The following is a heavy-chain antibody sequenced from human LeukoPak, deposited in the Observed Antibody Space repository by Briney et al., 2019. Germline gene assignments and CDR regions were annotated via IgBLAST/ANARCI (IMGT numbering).Heavy chain of an antibody. V-gene: IGHV3-64*01. J-gene: IGHJ5*02. D-gene: IGHD2-2*01. CDR3: ARGGEDIVVVPAALPDWFDP. CDR2: ISSNGGST. CDR1: GFTFSSYA. Sequence: PGGSLRLSCAASGFTFSSYAMHWVRQAPGKGLEYVSAISSNGGSTYYANSVKGRFTISRDNSKNSLYLQMNSLRAEDTAVYYCARGGEDIVVVPAALPDWFDPWGQGTLVTVSS.